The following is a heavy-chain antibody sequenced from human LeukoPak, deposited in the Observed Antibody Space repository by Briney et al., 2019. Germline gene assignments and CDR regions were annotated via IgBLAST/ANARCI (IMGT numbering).Heavy chain of an antibody. D-gene: IGHD5-18*01. CDR2: IYSGGST. J-gene: IGHJ4*02. V-gene: IGHV3-53*01. CDR3: ARAQDTAMVYYFDS. CDR1: GFTVSSYY. Sequence: PGGSLRLSCAASGFTVSSYYMSWVRQPPGKGLEWVSIIYSGGSTYYADSVKGRFTISRDNSKNTVYLQMNSLRAEDTAVYYCARAQDTAMVYYFDSWGQGTLVTVSS.